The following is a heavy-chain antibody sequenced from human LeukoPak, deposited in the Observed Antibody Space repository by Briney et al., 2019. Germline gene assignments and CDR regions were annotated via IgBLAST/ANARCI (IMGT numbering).Heavy chain of an antibody. D-gene: IGHD2-15*01. CDR1: GFTFSSYS. Sequence: GGSLRLSCADSGFTFSSYSMNWVRQAPGKGLEWISYVSSSSNTIYYADSVKGRFTISRDNGKSSLYLQMNSLRDEDTAVYYCAREGYCSGGTCGFFDPWGQGTLVTVSS. CDR3: AREGYCSGGTCGFFDP. CDR2: VSSSSNTI. J-gene: IGHJ5*02. V-gene: IGHV3-48*02.